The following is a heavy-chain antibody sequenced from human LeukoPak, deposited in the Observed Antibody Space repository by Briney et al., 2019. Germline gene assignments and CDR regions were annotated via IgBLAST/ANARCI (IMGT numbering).Heavy chain of an antibody. J-gene: IGHJ6*03. Sequence: GGSLRLSCAASGFTFSSYGMHWVRQAPGKGLEWVAFIRYDGSSKYYADSVKGRFTISRDNSKNTLYLQMNSLRAEDTAVYYCAKRGSYYYYMDVWGXXTTVTVSS. V-gene: IGHV3-30*02. CDR2: IRYDGSSK. D-gene: IGHD3-10*01. CDR3: AKRGSYYYYMDV. CDR1: GFTFSSYG.